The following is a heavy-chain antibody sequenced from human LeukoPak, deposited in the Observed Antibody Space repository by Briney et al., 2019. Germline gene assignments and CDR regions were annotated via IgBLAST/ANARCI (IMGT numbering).Heavy chain of an antibody. J-gene: IGHJ3*02. CDR1: GGSISSYY. V-gene: IGHV4-59*01. Sequence: SETLSLTCTVSGGSISSYYWSWIRQPPGKGLEWIGYIYYSGSTNYNPSPKSRVTISVDTSKNRFSLKLSSVTAADTAVYYCARGPESRTSDAFDIWGQGTMVTVSS. CDR2: IYYSGST. CDR3: ARGPESRTSDAFDI. D-gene: IGHD1-14*01.